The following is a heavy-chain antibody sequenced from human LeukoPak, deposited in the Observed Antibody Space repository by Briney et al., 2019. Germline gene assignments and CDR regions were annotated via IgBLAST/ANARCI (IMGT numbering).Heavy chain of an antibody. V-gene: IGHV1-69*13. Sequence: SVKVSCKASGGTFSSYAISWVRQAPGQGLEWMGGIIPIFGTANYAQKFQCRVTITADESTSTAYLELSSLRSEDTAVYYCVLVMGIAAAGPDYWGQRTLVTVSS. CDR3: VLVMGIAAAGPDY. D-gene: IGHD6-13*01. CDR1: GGTFSSYA. CDR2: IIPIFGTA. J-gene: IGHJ4*02.